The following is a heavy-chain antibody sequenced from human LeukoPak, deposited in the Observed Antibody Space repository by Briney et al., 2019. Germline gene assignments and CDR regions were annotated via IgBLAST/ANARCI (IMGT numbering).Heavy chain of an antibody. D-gene: IGHD3-10*01. V-gene: IGHV1-2*02. Sequence: ASVKVSCKASGYTLAAHHIHWVRQAPGQGLEWMGWILPDGRDTKYSQKFQDRMTLTTDTSTNTAYMELSRLKPDDTAVYYCSGRYGPGPVWGQGTLISASP. CDR1: GYTLAAHH. CDR3: SGRYGPGPV. J-gene: IGHJ4*02. CDR2: ILPDGRDT.